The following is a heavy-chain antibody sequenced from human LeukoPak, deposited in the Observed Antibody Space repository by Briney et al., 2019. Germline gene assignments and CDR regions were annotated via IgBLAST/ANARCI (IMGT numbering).Heavy chain of an antibody. CDR2: ISGSGEFI. CDR1: GFTFSSYS. D-gene: IGHD3-22*01. V-gene: IGHV3-21*01. J-gene: IGHJ4*02. Sequence: GGSLRLSCAASGFTFSSYSMNWIRQAPGKGLEWVSSISGSGEFIYYGDSVKGRVTISRDNGKNSLYLQMNSVRPKDMAVYYCARDDSHGYHFFDSWGRGTLVTVSS. CDR3: ARDDSHGYHFFDS.